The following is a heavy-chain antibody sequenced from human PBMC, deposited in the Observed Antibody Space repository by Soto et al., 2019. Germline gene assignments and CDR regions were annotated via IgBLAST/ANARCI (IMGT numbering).Heavy chain of an antibody. V-gene: IGHV3-33*01. J-gene: IGHJ4*02. Sequence: PRLPSCAVSGFAFGSDGMHCVRRPPGKGQEWVAVAWSAGNNKFYGAAVKGRFTSSRDNPTNTRYLQMNSLRAEDTAVYYWARDDDTGGHCARFDYWGQGSLVIVSS. CDR3: ARDDDTGGHCARFDY. CDR1: GFAFGSDG. CDR2: AWSAGNNK. D-gene: IGHD2-21*01.